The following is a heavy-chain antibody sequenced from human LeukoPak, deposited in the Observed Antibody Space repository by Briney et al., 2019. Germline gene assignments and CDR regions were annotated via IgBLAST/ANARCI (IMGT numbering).Heavy chain of an antibody. CDR3: ARDGSGSYAPYDHYYYGMDV. Sequence: GGSLRLSCAASEFTFSTYCMHWVRQAPGKGLVWVPRIDSDGTNTDYADSVKGRFSISRDNSKSTVDLQMNSLRAEDTAVYYCARDGSGSYAPYDHYYYGMDVWGQGTTVTVSS. J-gene: IGHJ6*02. V-gene: IGHV3-74*01. D-gene: IGHD1-26*01. CDR1: EFTFSTYC. CDR2: IDSDGTNT.